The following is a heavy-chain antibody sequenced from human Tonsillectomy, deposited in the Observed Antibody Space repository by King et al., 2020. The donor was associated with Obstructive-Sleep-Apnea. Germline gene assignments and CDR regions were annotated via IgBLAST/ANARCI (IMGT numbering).Heavy chain of an antibody. CDR2: IYYSGST. J-gene: IGHJ4*02. V-gene: IGHV4-31*03. CDR1: GGSISSGGYY. CDR3: ARAQDSSGYSLFDY. D-gene: IGHD3-22*01. Sequence: VQLQESGPGLVKPSQTLSLTCTVSGGSISSGGYYWSWIRQHPRKGLEWIGYIYYSGSTYYNPSLKSRVTISVDTSKNQFSLKLSSVTAADTAVYYCARAQDSSGYSLFDYWGQGTLVTVSS.